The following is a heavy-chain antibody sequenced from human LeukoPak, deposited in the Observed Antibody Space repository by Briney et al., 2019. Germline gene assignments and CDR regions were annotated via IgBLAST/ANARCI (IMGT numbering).Heavy chain of an antibody. CDR3: ARHNSGAGSILGN. D-gene: IGHD3-10*01. CDR1: GGSITNYY. CDR2: ISYSWNT. V-gene: IGHV4-59*08. J-gene: IGHJ1*01. Sequence: SETLSLTCTVSGGSITNYYWSWLRQPPRKGLEWIGYISYSWNTNYNPSLKSRGTISVDTSKNQFSLKLNSVTAADTAVYYCARHNSGAGSILGNWGQGTLVTVSS.